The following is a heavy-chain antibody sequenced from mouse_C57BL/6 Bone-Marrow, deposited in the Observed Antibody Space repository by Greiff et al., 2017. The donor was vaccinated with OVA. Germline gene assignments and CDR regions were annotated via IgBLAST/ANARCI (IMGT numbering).Heavy chain of an antibody. Sequence: QVQLQQSGTELVKPGASVKLSCKASGYTFTSYWMHWVKQRPGQGLEWIGNINPSNGGTNYNEKFKSKATLTVDKSSSTAYMQLSSLTSEDSAIYYCARSPYDGYPYYIDYWGQGTTLTVSS. CDR3: ARSPYDGYPYYIDY. CDR2: INPSNGGT. J-gene: IGHJ2*01. V-gene: IGHV1-53*01. D-gene: IGHD2-3*01. CDR1: GYTFTSYW.